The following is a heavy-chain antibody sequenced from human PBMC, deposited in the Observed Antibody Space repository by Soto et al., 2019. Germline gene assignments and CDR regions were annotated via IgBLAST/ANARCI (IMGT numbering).Heavy chain of an antibody. V-gene: IGHV3-53*01. D-gene: IGHD3-22*01. CDR1: GFTVSSNY. Sequence: GGSLRLSCAASGFTVSSNYMSWVRQAPGKGLEWVSVIYSGGSTYYADSVKGRFTISRDNSKNTLYLQMNSLRAEDTAVYYCVRDLYYYDHWLDPWGQGTLVTVSS. J-gene: IGHJ5*02. CDR2: IYSGGST. CDR3: VRDLYYYDHWLDP.